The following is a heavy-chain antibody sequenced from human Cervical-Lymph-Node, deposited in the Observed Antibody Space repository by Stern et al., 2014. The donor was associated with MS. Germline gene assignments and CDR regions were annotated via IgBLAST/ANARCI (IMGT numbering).Heavy chain of an antibody. J-gene: IGHJ3*02. V-gene: IGHV1-69*01. D-gene: IGHD7-27*01. CDR3: ARDETGVAFDI. CDR2: IIPLVSTA. Sequence: QVQLVQSGADVKKPGSSVKVSCKASGGTFSNYGFNWVRQPPGPGLEWMGGIIPLVSTAHYAQQFQGRVTISADQSTSTVYMELYSLRSDDTAVYYCARDETGVAFDIWGQGTMVTVSS. CDR1: GGTFSNYG.